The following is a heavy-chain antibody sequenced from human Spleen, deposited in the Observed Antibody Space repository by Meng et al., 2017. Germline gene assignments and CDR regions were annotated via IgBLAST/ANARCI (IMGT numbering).Heavy chain of an antibody. CDR1: GYTFTSYD. CDR3: ARASDYVWGSYRIDAFDI. Sequence: SVKVSCKASGYTFTSYDISWVRQAPGQGLEWMGGIIPIFGTANYAQKFQGRVTITTDESTSTAYMELSSLRSEDTAVYYCARASDYVWGSYRIDAFDIWGQGTMVTVSS. J-gene: IGHJ3*02. V-gene: IGHV1-69*05. D-gene: IGHD3-16*02. CDR2: IIPIFGTA.